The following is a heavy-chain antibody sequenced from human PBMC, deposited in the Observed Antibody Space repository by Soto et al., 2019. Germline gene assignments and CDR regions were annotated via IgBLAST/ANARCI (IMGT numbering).Heavy chain of an antibody. V-gene: IGHV1-69*13. CDR1: GGTFSSYA. J-gene: IGHJ4*02. CDR3: ARDLRDGYNFAY. Sequence: SVKVSCKASGGTFSSYAISWVGQAPGQGLEWMGGIIPIFGTANYAQKFQGRVTITADESTSTAYMELSSLRSEDTAVYYCARDLRDGYNFAYWGQGTLVTVSS. D-gene: IGHD5-12*01. CDR2: IIPIFGTA.